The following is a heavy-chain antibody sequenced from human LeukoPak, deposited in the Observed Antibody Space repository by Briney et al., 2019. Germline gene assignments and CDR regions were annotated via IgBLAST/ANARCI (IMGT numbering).Heavy chain of an antibody. CDR1: GVTFSSYA. CDR2: IIPIFGTA. J-gene: IGHJ2*01. Sequence: SVKVSCKASGVTFSSYAISWVRQAPGQGLEWMGGIIPIFGTANYAQKFQGRVTITADESTSTAYMELSSLRSEDTAVYYCASSPVAGTHWYFDLWGRGTLVTVSS. CDR3: ASSPVAGTHWYFDL. D-gene: IGHD6-19*01. V-gene: IGHV1-69*01.